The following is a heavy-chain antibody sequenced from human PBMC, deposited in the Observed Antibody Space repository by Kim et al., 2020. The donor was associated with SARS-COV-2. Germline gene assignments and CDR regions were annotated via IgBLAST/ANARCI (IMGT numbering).Heavy chain of an antibody. D-gene: IGHD6-13*01. J-gene: IGHJ4*02. CDR2: ISYDGSNK. CDR3: AKDPGYSSSWEVRTNWGARNEKGPSIDY. Sequence: GGSLRLSCAASGFTFSSYGMHWVRQAPGKGLEWVAVISYDGSNKYYADSVKGRFTISRDNSKNTLYLQMNSLRAEDTAVYYCAKDPGYSSSWEVRTNWGARNEKGPSIDYWGQGTLVTVSS. CDR1: GFTFSSYG. V-gene: IGHV3-30*18.